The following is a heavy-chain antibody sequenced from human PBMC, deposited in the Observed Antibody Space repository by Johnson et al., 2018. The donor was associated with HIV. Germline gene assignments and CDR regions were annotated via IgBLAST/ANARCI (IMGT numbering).Heavy chain of an antibody. V-gene: IGHV3-20*04. CDR1: GFTFADYG. D-gene: IGHD5-18*01. CDR2: INWTGGST. J-gene: IGHJ3*02. Sequence: VQLVESGGGVVRPGGSLRLSCAASGFTFADYGMSWARQAPGQGLEWVSGINWTGGSTGYADSVKGRFTISRDNAKNSLYLQMTSLRAEDTAVYYCARRDAALVTAAFDIWGQGTMVTVSS. CDR3: ARRDAALVTAAFDI.